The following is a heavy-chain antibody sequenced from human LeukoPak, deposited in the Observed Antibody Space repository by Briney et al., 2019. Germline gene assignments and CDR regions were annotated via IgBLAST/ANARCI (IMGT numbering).Heavy chain of an antibody. CDR1: GFTFSSYW. Sequence: GGSLRLSCAASGFTFSSYWMTWVRQAPGKGLEWVAHIKQDGSEKFYMDSVKGRFTISRDNAKNSLYLQMNSLRAEDTAVYYCARDSPYSSMWYYFDYWGQGTLVTVSS. J-gene: IGHJ4*02. D-gene: IGHD6-13*01. V-gene: IGHV3-7*01. CDR2: IKQDGSEK. CDR3: ARDSPYSSMWYYFDY.